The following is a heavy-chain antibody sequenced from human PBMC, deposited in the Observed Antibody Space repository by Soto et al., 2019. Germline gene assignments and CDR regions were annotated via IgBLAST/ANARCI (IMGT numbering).Heavy chain of an antibody. J-gene: IGHJ5*02. CDR2: IWYDGSNK. CDR3: AREDYRYNWFDP. V-gene: IGHV3-33*01. Sequence: PGGSLRLSCAASGFPFSSYGMHWVRQAPGKGLEWVAVIWYDGSNKYYADSVKGRFTISRDNSKNTLYLQMNSLRAEDTAVYYCAREDYRYNWFDPWGQGTLVTVSS. D-gene: IGHD4-4*01. CDR1: GFPFSSYG.